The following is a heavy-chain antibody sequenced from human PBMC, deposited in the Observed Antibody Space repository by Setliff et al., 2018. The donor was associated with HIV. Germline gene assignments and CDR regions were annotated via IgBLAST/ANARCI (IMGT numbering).Heavy chain of an antibody. Sequence: ASVKVSCKASGYTFTSYHMYWVRQAPGQGLEWMGAINPSGGSTRYAQKFQGRVTMTRDTSTSTVYMELSSLRSEDTAVYYCARGGPLITMVRGVLRWFDPWGQGTLVTVSS. CDR2: INPSGGST. V-gene: IGHV1-46*01. CDR1: GYTFTSYH. CDR3: ARGGPLITMVRGVLRWFDP. J-gene: IGHJ5*02. D-gene: IGHD3-10*01.